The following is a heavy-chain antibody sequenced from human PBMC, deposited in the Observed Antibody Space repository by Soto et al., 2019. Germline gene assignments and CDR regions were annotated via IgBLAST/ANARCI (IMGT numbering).Heavy chain of an antibody. CDR3: ARSVGATAD. CDR1: GGSVSSGSYY. V-gene: IGHV4-61*01. CDR2: IYYSGST. D-gene: IGHD1-26*01. Sequence: SETLSLTCTVSGGSVSSGSYYWSWIRQPPGKGLEWIGYIYYSGSTNYNPSLKSRVTISVDTSKNQFSPKLSSVTAADTAVYYCARSVGATADWGQGTLVTVSS. J-gene: IGHJ4*02.